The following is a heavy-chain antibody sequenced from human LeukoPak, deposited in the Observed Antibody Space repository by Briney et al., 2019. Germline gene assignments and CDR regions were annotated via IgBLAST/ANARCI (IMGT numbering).Heavy chain of an antibody. V-gene: IGHV3-21*01. CDR2: ISSSSSYI. CDR3: ARVEVVVPAATNWFDP. CDR1: GFTFSSYS. J-gene: IGHJ5*02. D-gene: IGHD2-2*01. Sequence: PGGSLRLSCAESGFTFSSYSMNWVSQAPGKGLEWVSSISSSSSYIYYADSVKGRFTISRDNAKNSLYLQMNSLRAEDTAVDYCARVEVVVPAATNWFDPWGQGTLVTVSS.